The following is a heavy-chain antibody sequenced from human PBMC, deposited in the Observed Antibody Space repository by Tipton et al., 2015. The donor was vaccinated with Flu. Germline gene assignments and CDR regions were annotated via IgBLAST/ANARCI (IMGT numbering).Heavy chain of an antibody. V-gene: IGHV3-30-3*01. CDR2: ISYDGNTE. D-gene: IGHD6-6*01. Sequence: SLRLSCAASGLTFSSYAMHWVRQAPGKGLEWVALISYDGNTEYYSDSVRGRFTITRDNSKDTLDLQMNSLRAEDTAVYYCARFRGSAFVPCVMDAWGQGAAVIVSS. J-gene: IGHJ6*02. CDR3: ARFRGSAFVPCVMDA. CDR1: GLTFSSYA.